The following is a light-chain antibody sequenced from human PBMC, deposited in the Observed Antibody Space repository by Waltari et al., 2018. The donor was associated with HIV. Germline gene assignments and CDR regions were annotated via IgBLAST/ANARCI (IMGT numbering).Light chain of an antibody. Sequence: QSALTQPASVSGSPGPSITISCTGTSNDVGGYNYFSWYQQHPGKAPKLMIYDVSNRPSGVSNRFSGSKSGNTASLTISGLQAEDEADYYCSSYTSSSTLVFGGGTKLTVL. J-gene: IGLJ2*01. CDR3: SSYTSSSTLV. V-gene: IGLV2-14*03. CDR1: SNDVGGYNY. CDR2: DVS.